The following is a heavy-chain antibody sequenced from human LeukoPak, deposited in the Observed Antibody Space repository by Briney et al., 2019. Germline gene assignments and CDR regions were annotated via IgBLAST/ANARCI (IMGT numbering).Heavy chain of an antibody. J-gene: IGHJ4*02. CDR2: ISGSGGST. Sequence: GGSLRLSCAASGLTFSSYAMSWVRQAPGKGLEWVSAISGSGGSTYYADSVKGRFTISRDNAKNSLYLQMSSLRDEDTAVYYCAREPPGNYDGTGYYYAHFDYWGQGTLVTVSS. CDR1: GLTFSSYA. CDR3: AREPPGNYDGTGYYYAHFDY. D-gene: IGHD3-22*01. V-gene: IGHV3-23*01.